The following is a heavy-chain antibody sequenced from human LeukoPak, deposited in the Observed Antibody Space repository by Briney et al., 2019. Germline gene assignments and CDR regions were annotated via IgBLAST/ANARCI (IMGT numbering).Heavy chain of an antibody. CDR1: GYTFTDYY. D-gene: IGHD2-2*01. CDR3: ARHVYCRSTSCSYYYYYMDV. J-gene: IGHJ6*03. CDR2: INPNSGGT. Sequence: ASVKVSCKASGYTFTDYYMHWLRQAPGQGLEWMGRINPNSGGTNYAQKFQGRVTMTRDTSISTAYMELSRLRSDDTAVYYCARHVYCRSTSCSYYYYYMDVWGKGTTVTVSS. V-gene: IGHV1-2*06.